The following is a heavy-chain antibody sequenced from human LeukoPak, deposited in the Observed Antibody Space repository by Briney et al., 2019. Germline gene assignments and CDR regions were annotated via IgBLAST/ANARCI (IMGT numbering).Heavy chain of an antibody. CDR1: SGSISSGDYY. CDR2: IYYSGST. D-gene: IGHD3-22*01. Sequence: SETLSLTCTVSSGSISSGDYYWSWIRQPPGKGLEWIGYIYYSGSTYYNPSLKSRVTISVDTSKNQFSLKLSSVTAADTAVYYCARDGNYYDSSGLSYWGQGTLVTVSS. V-gene: IGHV4-30-4*01. J-gene: IGHJ4*02. CDR3: ARDGNYYDSSGLSY.